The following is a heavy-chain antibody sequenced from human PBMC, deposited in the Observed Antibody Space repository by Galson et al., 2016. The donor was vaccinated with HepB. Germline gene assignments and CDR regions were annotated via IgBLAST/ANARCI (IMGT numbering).Heavy chain of an antibody. J-gene: IGHJ4*02. CDR2: INPKTGGT. D-gene: IGHD2-15*01. V-gene: IGHV1-2*02. CDR3: TRGEGGDCRGGTCLYAVDFDY. CDR1: GYTFTDHY. Sequence: SVKVSCKASGYTFTDHYIHWVRQAPGQGLEWVGWINPKTGGTKYAQKFQGRVTMTRDTSISTAYMEVSRLKSEESAVFYCTRGEGGDCRGGTCLYAVDFDYWGQGTLVTVSS.